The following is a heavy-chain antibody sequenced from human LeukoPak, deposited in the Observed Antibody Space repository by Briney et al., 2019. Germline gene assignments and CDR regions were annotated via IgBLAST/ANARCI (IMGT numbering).Heavy chain of an antibody. V-gene: IGHV4-59*01. CDR2: IYYSGSN. J-gene: IGHJ6*03. Sequence: SETLSLTCTVSGGSISSYYWSWIRQPPGKGLEWIGYIYYSGSNNYNPSLKSRVTISVDTSKNQFSLKLSSVTAADTAVYYCARVPRSYYYYYYMDVWGKGTTVTVSS. CDR3: ARVPRSYYYYYYMDV. CDR1: GGSISSYY.